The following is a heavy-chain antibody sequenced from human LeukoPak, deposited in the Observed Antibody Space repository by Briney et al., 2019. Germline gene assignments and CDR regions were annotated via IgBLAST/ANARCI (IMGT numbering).Heavy chain of an antibody. CDR2: INHSGST. CDR3: ARVAVAGTDPGPFDI. D-gene: IGHD6-19*01. V-gene: IGHV4-34*01. CDR1: GGSFSGYY. J-gene: IGHJ3*02. Sequence: SETLSLTCAVYGGSFSGYYWSWIRQPPGKGLEWIGEINHSGSTNYNPSLKSRVTISVDTSKNQFSLKLSSVTAADTAVFYCARVAVAGTDPGPFDIWGQGTMVTVSS.